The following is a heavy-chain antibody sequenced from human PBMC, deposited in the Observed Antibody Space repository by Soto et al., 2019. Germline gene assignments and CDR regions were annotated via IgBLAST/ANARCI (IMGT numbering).Heavy chain of an antibody. J-gene: IGHJ6*02. CDR2: IGTAGDT. D-gene: IGHD3-10*01. CDR3: ARDRPRGGGMAV. Sequence: GGGLRLSCAASGGTLSTYYMHGCRQATGKGLECVSAIGTAGDTYYPCSGKGRFTIHGEDAKNSFCLQMNSVRVGYRAVYYFARDRPRGGGMAVWRQGNRVPGSS. CDR1: GGTLSTYY. V-gene: IGHV3-13*01.